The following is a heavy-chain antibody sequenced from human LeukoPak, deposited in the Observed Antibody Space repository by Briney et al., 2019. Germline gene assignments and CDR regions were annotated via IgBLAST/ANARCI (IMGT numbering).Heavy chain of an antibody. Sequence: PGGSLRLSCAVSGFTVSNGYMSWVRQAPGKGLEWVSVIYSGGITYYADSVKGRFTISRGNSKNTLYLQMNSLRAEDTALYYCARGYSSSWVALDYWGQGTLVTVSS. CDR3: ARGYSSSWVALDY. V-gene: IGHV3-53*01. CDR2: IYSGGIT. J-gene: IGHJ4*02. D-gene: IGHD6-13*01. CDR1: GFTVSNGY.